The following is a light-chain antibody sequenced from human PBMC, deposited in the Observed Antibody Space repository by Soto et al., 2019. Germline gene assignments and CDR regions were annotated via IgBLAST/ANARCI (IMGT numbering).Light chain of an antibody. Sequence: EIVMTQSPATLSVSPGERVTLSCRASQRISRNLAWYQQKPGQAPRLLLYGASTRATGIPARFSGSGSGAEFTLTISSLQSEDFAVYYCQHYHNWPPLAFGGGTKLEIK. J-gene: IGKJ4*01. V-gene: IGKV3-15*01. CDR3: QHYHNWPPLA. CDR1: QRISRN. CDR2: GAS.